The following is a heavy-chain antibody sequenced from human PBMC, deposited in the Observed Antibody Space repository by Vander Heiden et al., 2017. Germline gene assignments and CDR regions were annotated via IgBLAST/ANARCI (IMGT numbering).Heavy chain of an antibody. D-gene: IGHD2-8*01. CDR3: ARGWYCTNGVCYFDY. CDR2: INHSGST. Sequence: QVQLQQWGAGLLKPSETLSLTCAVYGGSFRGYYWSWIRQPPGKGLEWIGEINHSGSTNYNPSLKSRVTISVDTSKNQFSLKLSSVTAADTAVYYCARGWYCTNGVCYFDYWGQGTLVTVSS. J-gene: IGHJ4*02. V-gene: IGHV4-34*01. CDR1: GGSFRGYY.